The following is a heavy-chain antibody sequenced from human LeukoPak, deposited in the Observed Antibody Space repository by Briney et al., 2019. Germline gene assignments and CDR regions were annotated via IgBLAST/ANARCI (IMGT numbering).Heavy chain of an antibody. D-gene: IGHD1-1*01. CDR1: GDFISSGRYY. V-gene: IGHV4-61*02. CDR3: VRDWNGDYFDY. CDR2: IHTSGDT. J-gene: IGHJ4*02. Sequence: SQTLSLTCTVSGDFISSGRYYWTWLRQPAGKALEWIGRIHTSGDTNYSPSLKSRVTISRDTSKDQFSLRLTSVAAADTAVYYCVRDWNGDYFDYWGQGTLVSVSS.